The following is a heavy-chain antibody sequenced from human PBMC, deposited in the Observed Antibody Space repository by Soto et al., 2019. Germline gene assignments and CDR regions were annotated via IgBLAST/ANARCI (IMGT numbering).Heavy chain of an antibody. CDR2: ISSNSATI. J-gene: IGHJ4*02. CDR1: GFTFSTPG. D-gene: IGHD6-19*01. CDR3: ARDPAVAGTESGYYFDY. Sequence: TGGSLRLSCEASGFTFSTPGMNWVRQAPGKGLEWVSYISSNSATIHYADSVKGRFTISRDNARNSLYLQMNSLRDEDTALYYCARDPAVAGTESGYYFDYWGQGTLVTVSS. V-gene: IGHV3-48*02.